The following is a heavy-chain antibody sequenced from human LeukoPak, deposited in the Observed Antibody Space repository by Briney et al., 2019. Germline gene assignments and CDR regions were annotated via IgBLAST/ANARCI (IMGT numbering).Heavy chain of an antibody. CDR2: ISWDGGST. CDR1: GFTFSRYN. J-gene: IGHJ6*03. CDR3: AKSYYYGSGSYYKSLNMDV. D-gene: IGHD3-10*01. V-gene: IGHV3-43D*03. Sequence: PGGSLRLSCAASGFTFSRYNMNWVRQAPGKGLEWVSLISWDGGSTYYADSVKGRFTISRDNSKNSLYLQMNSLRAEDTALYYCAKSYYYGSGSYYKSLNMDVWGKGTTVTVSS.